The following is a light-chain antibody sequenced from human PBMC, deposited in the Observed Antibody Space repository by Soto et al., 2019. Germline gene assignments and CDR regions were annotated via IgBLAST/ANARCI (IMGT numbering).Light chain of an antibody. J-gene: IGLJ1*01. CDR2: EVN. CDR1: ISGVGGYNY. V-gene: IGLV2-8*01. CDR3: SSYAGSNNYV. Sequence: QSALTQPPSASGSPGQSVAISCTGTISGVGGYNYVSWYQLHPGKAPKLMIYEVNMRPSGVPDRFSGSKSGNTASLTVSGLRADDEADYYCSSYAGSNNYVFGTGTKVTVL.